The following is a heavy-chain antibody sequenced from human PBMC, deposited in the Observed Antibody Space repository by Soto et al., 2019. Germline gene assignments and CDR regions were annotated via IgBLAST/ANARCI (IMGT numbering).Heavy chain of an antibody. CDR2: IIPIFGTA. CDR1: GGTFSSYA. D-gene: IGHD5-12*01. V-gene: IGHV1-69*12. J-gene: IGHJ6*02. CDR3: ARALVNSGYDPDYYGMDV. Sequence: QVQLVQSGAEVKKPGSSVKVSCKASGGTFSSYAISWVRQAPGQGLEWMGGIIPIFGTANYALKFQGRVTITADESTSTAYMELSSLRSEDTAVYYCARALVNSGYDPDYYGMDVWGQGTTVTVSS.